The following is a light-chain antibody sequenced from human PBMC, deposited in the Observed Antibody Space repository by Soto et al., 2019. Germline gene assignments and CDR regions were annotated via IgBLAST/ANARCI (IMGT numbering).Light chain of an antibody. V-gene: IGKV2-28*01. J-gene: IGKJ2*01. CDR2: LGS. Sequence: DIVMTQSPLSLPVTPGEPASISCRSSQSLLHSNGYNYLDWYLQKPGQSPQPLIYLGSNRASGVPYRFSGSGSGTDFTLKISRVEAEDVGVYYCMQALQSPRTFGQGTKLEIK. CDR1: QSLLHSNGYNY. CDR3: MQALQSPRT.